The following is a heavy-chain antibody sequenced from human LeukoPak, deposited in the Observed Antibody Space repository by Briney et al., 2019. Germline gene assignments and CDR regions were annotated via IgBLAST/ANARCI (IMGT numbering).Heavy chain of an antibody. V-gene: IGHV4-59*01. CDR3: ARGSGWYKAWFDP. CDR1: GDSMSSYY. D-gene: IGHD6-19*01. Sequence: SETLSLTCPVSGDSMSSYYWSWIGPPPAKGLAGIGYIYYSGRTYYIPSLKSRVTISLDTSKPQFSLKLSSVTAADTAVYYCARGSGWYKAWFDPWGQGTLVTVSS. CDR2: IYYSGRT. J-gene: IGHJ5*02.